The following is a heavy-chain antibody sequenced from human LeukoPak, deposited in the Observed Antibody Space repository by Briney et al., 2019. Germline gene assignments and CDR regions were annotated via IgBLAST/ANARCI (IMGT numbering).Heavy chain of an antibody. J-gene: IGHJ3*02. CDR2: IYYSGST. CDR3: ARQGYYDILTGYHDAFDI. CDR1: GGSISSSSYY. Sequence: PSETLSLTCTVSGGSISSSSYYWGWIRQPLGKGLEWIGSIYYSGSTYYNPSLKSRVTISVDTSKNQFSLKLSSVTAADTAVYYCARQGYYDILTGYHDAFDIWGQGTMVTVSS. V-gene: IGHV4-39*01. D-gene: IGHD3-9*01.